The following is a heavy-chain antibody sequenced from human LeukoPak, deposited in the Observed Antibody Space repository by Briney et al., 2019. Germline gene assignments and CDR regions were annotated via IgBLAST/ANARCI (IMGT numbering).Heavy chain of an antibody. CDR3: APRGDIEHSYGYGRWFDP. CDR2: INHSGST. V-gene: IGHV4-34*01. Sequence: PSETLSLTCAVYGGSFSGYYWSWIRQAPGKGLEWIGEINHSGSTNYNASLKSRVTISVDTSKNQFSLRPSSVTAADTAVYYCAPRGDIEHSYGYGRWFDPWGQGTRVTVSS. D-gene: IGHD5-18*01. CDR1: GGSFSGYY. J-gene: IGHJ5*02.